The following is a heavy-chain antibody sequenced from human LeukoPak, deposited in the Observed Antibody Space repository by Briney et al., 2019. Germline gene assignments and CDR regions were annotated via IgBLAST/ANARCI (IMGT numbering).Heavy chain of an antibody. Sequence: SETLSLTCTVSAYSISSGYYWDWIRRPPGKGLEWIGSISHSGITYYNPSLKSRVTVSLDTSKNQFSLTLTSVTAADTAVYFCAVFFAGLGGRGTWGQGTQVTVSS. CDR1: AYSISSGYY. V-gene: IGHV4-38-2*02. D-gene: IGHD3/OR15-3a*01. CDR2: ISHSGIT. J-gene: IGHJ5*02. CDR3: AVFFAGLGGRGT.